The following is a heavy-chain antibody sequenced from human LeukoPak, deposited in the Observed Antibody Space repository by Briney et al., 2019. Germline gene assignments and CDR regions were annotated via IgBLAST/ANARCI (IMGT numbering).Heavy chain of an antibody. D-gene: IGHD1-26*01. V-gene: IGHV3-23*01. CDR3: AKVGFRGGSAEDY. CDR2: ISGTGGTT. J-gene: IGHJ4*02. Sequence: GGSLRLSCAASGFSFNMYAMSWVRLAPGKGLKWVAAISGTGGTTQYADSVKGRFTISRDNSKSTLYLQMNSLRAGDTAKYFCAKVGFRGGSAEDYWGQAILVTVSS. CDR1: GFSFNMYA.